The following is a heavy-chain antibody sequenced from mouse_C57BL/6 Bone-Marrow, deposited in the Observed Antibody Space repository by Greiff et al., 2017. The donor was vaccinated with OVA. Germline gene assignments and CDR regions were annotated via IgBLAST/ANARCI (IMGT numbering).Heavy chain of an antibody. J-gene: IGHJ3*01. CDR3: ARGDDYVPFAY. D-gene: IGHD2-4*01. Sequence: VKLMESGPELVKPGASVKISCKASGYAFSSSWMNWVKQRPGKGLEWIGRIYPGDGDTNYNGKFKGKATLTADKSSSTAYMQLSSLTSEDSAVYFCARGDDYVPFAYWGQGTLVTVSA. V-gene: IGHV1-82*01. CDR2: IYPGDGDT. CDR1: GYAFSSSW.